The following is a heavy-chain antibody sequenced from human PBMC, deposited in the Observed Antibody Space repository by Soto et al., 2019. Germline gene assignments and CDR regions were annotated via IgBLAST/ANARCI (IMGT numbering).Heavy chain of an antibody. J-gene: IGHJ5*02. V-gene: IGHV1-8*01. CDR2: MNPNSGDT. D-gene: IGHD3-22*01. CDR3: ARCPSRLIMIAEPDEGSLWLDP. Sequence: QVQLVQSGAEVKKPGASVKVSCKTSGYTFTSYDINWVRQATGQKLEWMGWMNPNSGDTGYAQKFQGMVTMTRNTSISTASMDLTSLRFEDMAVYYCARCPSRLIMIAEPDEGSLWLDPWGQGTLVSVSS. CDR1: GYTFTSYD.